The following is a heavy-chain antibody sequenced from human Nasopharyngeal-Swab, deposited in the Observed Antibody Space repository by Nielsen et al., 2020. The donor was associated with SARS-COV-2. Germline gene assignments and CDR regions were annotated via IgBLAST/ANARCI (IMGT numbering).Heavy chain of an antibody. CDR3: ASSAVVANINGWFDP. D-gene: IGHD5-12*01. V-gene: IGHV4-31*02. J-gene: IGHJ5*02. Sequence: WIRQPPGKGLEWIGYIYYSGSTYYNPSLKSRVTISVDTSKNQFSLNLSSVTAADTAVYYCASSAVVANINGWFDPWGQGTLVTVSS. CDR2: IYYSGST.